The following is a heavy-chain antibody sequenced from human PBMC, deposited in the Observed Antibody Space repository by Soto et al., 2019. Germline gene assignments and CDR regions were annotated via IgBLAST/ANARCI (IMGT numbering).Heavy chain of an antibody. CDR2: IDPSDSQT. Sequence: PGESLKISCKGSGYSFAVYWITWVRQKPGKGLEWMGRIDPSDSQTYYSPSFRGHVTISVTKSITTVFLQWSSLRASDTAMYYCARQIYDSDTGPNFQYYFDSWGQGTPVIVSS. D-gene: IGHD3-22*01. V-gene: IGHV5-10-1*01. CDR1: GYSFAVYW. CDR3: ARQIYDSDTGPNFQYYFDS. J-gene: IGHJ4*02.